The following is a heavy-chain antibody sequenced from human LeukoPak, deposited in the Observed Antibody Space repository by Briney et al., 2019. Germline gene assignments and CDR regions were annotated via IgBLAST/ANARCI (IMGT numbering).Heavy chain of an antibody. CDR1: GFAASSNY. V-gene: IGHV3-11*01. CDR3: AKGIAAAGRVH. CDR2: ISSSGSTI. Sequence: PGGSPRLSCAASGFAASSNYISSIRQAPGKGLEWVSYISSSGSTIYYADSVKGRFTISRDNAKNSLYLQMNRLRAEDTAVYYCAKGIAAAGRVHWGQGTLVTVSS. D-gene: IGHD6-13*01. J-gene: IGHJ4*02.